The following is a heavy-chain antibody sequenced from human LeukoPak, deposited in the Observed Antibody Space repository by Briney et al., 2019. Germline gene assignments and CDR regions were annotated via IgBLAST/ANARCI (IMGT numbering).Heavy chain of an antibody. CDR1: GGTFSSYA. CDR2: IIPIFGTA. D-gene: IGHD2-2*02. V-gene: IGHV1-69*05. J-gene: IGHJ5*02. CDR3: ARDGGVPAAIFGGNWFDP. Sequence: SVKVSCKASGGTFSSYAISWVRQAPGQGLEWMGGIIPIFGTADYAQKFQGRVTITTDESTSTAYMELSSLRSEDTAVYYCARDGGVPAAIFGGNWFDPWGQGTLVTVSS.